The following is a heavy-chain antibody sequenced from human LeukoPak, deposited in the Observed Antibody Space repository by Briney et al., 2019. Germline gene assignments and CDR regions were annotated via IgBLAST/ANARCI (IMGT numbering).Heavy chain of an antibody. J-gene: IGHJ4*02. CDR3: ATGMVRGVNLDY. D-gene: IGHD3-10*01. CDR1: GYTFTGYH. CDR2: INAGNGNT. Sequence: ASVKVSCKASGYTFTGYHMHWVRQAPGQGLEWMGWINAGNGNTKYSQKFQGRVTITRDTSASTAYMELSSLRSEDTAVCYCATGMVRGVNLDYWGQGTLVTVSS. V-gene: IGHV1-3*01.